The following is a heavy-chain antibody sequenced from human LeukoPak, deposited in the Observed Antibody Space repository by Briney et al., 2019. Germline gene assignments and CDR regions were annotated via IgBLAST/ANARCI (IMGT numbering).Heavy chain of an antibody. CDR1: GFTDSSNY. CDR2: IYSGGST. D-gene: IGHD3-10*02. J-gene: IGHJ6*02. V-gene: IGHV3-66*01. Sequence: GGSLRLSCAASGFTDSSNYMSWVRQAPGKGLEWVSVIYSGGSTYYGDSVKGRFTISRDNSKNTLYLQMNSLRAEDTAVYYCARDGRVRGARYGMDVWGQGSTVTVCS. CDR3: ARDGRVRGARYGMDV.